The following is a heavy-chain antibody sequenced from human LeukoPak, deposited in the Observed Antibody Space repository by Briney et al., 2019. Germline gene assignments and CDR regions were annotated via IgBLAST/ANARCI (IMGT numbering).Heavy chain of an antibody. CDR2: INHSGST. CDR3: ARSTTYYDFWSGYYTGIPFDY. D-gene: IGHD3-3*01. V-gene: IGHV4-34*01. J-gene: IGHJ4*02. CDR1: GGSFSGYY. Sequence: SETLSLTCAVYGGSFSGYYWSWIRQPPGKGLEWIGEINHSGSTYYNPSLKSRVTISVDTSKNQFSLKLSSVTAADTAVYYCARSTTYYDFWSGYYTGIPFDYWGQGTLVTVSS.